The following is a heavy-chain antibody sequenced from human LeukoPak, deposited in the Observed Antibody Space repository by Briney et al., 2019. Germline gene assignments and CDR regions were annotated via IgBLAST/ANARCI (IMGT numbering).Heavy chain of an antibody. CDR2: ISSSSYI. CDR1: GFTFSSYS. V-gene: IGHV3-21*01. J-gene: IGHJ1*01. D-gene: IGHD2-15*01. CDR3: ARTPRYCSGGTCYVVYFQH. Sequence: PGGSLRLSCAASGFTFSSYSMNWVRQAPGKGLEWVSSISSSSYIYYADSVKGRFTISRDNAKNSLYLQMNSLRAEDTAVYYCARTPRYCSGGTCYVVYFQHWGQGTLVTVSS.